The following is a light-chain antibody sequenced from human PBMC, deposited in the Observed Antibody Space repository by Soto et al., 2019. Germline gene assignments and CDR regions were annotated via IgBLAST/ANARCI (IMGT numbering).Light chain of an antibody. CDR3: GTWDGSLSVGV. Sequence: QSALTQPPSVSAAPGQKVTISCSGSSSNIGNNYVSWYQQLPGTAPKLLIYDNNKRPSGIPDRFSGSKSGTSATLGITGLQTGDEADYYCGTWDGSLSVGVFGGGTKVTVL. CDR1: SSNIGNNY. J-gene: IGLJ2*01. CDR2: DNN. V-gene: IGLV1-51*01.